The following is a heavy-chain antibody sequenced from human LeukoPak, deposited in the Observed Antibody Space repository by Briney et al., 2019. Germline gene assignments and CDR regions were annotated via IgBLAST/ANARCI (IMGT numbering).Heavy chain of an antibody. CDR1: GGTFSSYT. Sequence: SVKVSCKASGGTFSSYTISWVRQAPGQGLEWMGRIIPILGIANYTQKFQGRVTITADQSTSTAYMELSSLRSEDTAVYYCARGINGWFDPWGQGTLVTVSS. D-gene: IGHD2-8*01. V-gene: IGHV1-69*02. CDR3: ARGINGWFDP. J-gene: IGHJ5*02. CDR2: IIPILGIA.